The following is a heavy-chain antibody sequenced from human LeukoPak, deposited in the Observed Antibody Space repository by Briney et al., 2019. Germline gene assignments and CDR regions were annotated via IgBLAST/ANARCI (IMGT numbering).Heavy chain of an antibody. V-gene: IGHV3-48*02. CDR2: ISSSGKI. D-gene: IGHD2-21*02. Sequence: GGSLRLSCAASGFILSSYSMAWVRQAPGKGLEWLSYISSSGKIWYADSLKGRFTVSRDNDKNSLYLQMNSLRDEDTAVYYCARSAKPGGRDFDPWGQGTLVTVSS. CDR1: GFILSSYS. J-gene: IGHJ5*02. CDR3: ARSAKPGGRDFDP.